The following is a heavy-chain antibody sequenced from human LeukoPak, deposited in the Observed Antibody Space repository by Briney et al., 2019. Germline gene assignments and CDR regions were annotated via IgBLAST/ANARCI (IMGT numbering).Heavy chain of an antibody. Sequence: PSQTLTLTCTVSGGSISSDNYYGNWIPQPAGKGLEWMGRIYTSGSTNYNPSLKTRVTISIDTSKNQFSLKLTSVTAADTAVYYCLLRRDGYTHFDYWGQGTLVTVSS. V-gene: IGHV4-61*02. CDR2: IYTSGST. CDR3: LLRRDGYTHFDY. D-gene: IGHD5-24*01. J-gene: IGHJ4*02. CDR1: GGSISSDNYY.